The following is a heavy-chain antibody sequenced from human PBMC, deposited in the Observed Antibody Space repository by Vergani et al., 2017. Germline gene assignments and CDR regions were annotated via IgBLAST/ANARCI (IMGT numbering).Heavy chain of an antibody. CDR3: AGQGGGRGCSGYDCPIDY. D-gene: IGHD5-12*01. CDR1: GGSISSSSYY. Sequence: QLQLQESGPGLVKPSETLSLTCTVSGGSISSSSYYWGWIRQPPGKGLEWIGSIYYSGSTYYNPSLKSRVTISVDTSKNQFSLKLSSVTAADTGVYYCAGQGGGRGCSGYDCPIDYWGQGTLVTVSS. J-gene: IGHJ4*02. V-gene: IGHV4-39*01. CDR2: IYYSGST.